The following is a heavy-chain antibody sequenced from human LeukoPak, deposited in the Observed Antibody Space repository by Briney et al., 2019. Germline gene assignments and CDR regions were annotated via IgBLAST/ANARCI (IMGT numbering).Heavy chain of an antibody. V-gene: IGHV4-59*01. Sequence: SGALPLTCTVSGGSISSYYWSWIRQPPGKGLEGIGYIYYSGSTNYNPSLNSRVTISVDTSKNQFSLKLRSVTAADTAVYYCAREVGVRYFDLADAFDIWGQGTMVTVSS. D-gene: IGHD3-9*01. J-gene: IGHJ3*02. CDR3: AREVGVRYFDLADAFDI. CDR1: GGSISSYY. CDR2: IYYSGST.